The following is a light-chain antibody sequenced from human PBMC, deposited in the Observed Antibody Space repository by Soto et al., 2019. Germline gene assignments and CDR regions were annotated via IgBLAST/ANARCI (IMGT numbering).Light chain of an antibody. Sequence: EIVLTQSPGTLSLSPGERATLSCRASQSVNSKYLAWYQQKPGQAPRLVIYGASNRATGLPDRFSGSGSGTDITRTISRLELEDFECYYYHRYGSSFGGGTRVEFK. CDR1: QSVNSKY. CDR2: GAS. J-gene: IGKJ4*01. CDR3: HRYGSS. V-gene: IGKV3-20*01.